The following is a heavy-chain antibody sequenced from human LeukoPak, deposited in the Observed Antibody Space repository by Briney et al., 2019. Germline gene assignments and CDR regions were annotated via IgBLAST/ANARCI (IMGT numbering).Heavy chain of an antibody. J-gene: IGHJ6*02. CDR3: TRPLGYCSSTSCPSTYYYYGMDV. CDR1: GFTFGDYA. Sequence: GGSLRLSCTASGFTFGDYAMSWVRQAPGKGREWVGFIRSKAYGGTTEYAASVKGRFTISRDDSKSIDYLQMNSLTTEDTAVYYCTRPLGYCSSTSCPSTYYYYGMDVWGQGTTVTVSS. V-gene: IGHV3-49*04. CDR2: IRSKAYGGTT. D-gene: IGHD2-2*01.